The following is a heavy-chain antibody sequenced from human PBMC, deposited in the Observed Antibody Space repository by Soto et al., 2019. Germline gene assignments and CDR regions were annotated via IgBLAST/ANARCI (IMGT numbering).Heavy chain of an antibody. CDR1: NSSLGAFH. J-gene: IGHJ3*01. Sequence: SETLSLTCAIYNSSLGAFHWTWIRQPPGKGLEWIGELIHGGSTNYNPSLKSRVTFSLDTSKSQFSLHVMSVTAADTAVYYCARSPLSYDYVRQTWREVGDSFDVWGRGTSVTV. V-gene: IGHV4-34*12. CDR2: LIHGGST. D-gene: IGHD3-10*02. CDR3: ARSPLSYDYVRQTWREVGDSFDV.